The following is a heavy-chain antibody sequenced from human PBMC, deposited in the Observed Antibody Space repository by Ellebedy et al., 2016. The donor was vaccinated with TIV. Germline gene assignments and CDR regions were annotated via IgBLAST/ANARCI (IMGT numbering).Heavy chain of an antibody. J-gene: IGHJ2*01. CDR1: GFNFDDYA. V-gene: IGHV3-9*01. CDR3: VKDKSVSGFSFWVFDL. Sequence: SLKISCAASGFNFDDYAMHWVRQAPGKDLEWVSGISWNSGSVNYADSVKGRFTISRDNVNDSLHLQMNSLRPEDTAFYYCVKDKSVSGFSFWVFDLWGRGTLVTVSS. D-gene: IGHD3-22*01. CDR2: ISWNSGSV.